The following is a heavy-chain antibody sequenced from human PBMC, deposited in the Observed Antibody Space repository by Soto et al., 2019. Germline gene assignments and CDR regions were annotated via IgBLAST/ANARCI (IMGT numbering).Heavy chain of an antibody. J-gene: IGHJ4*02. CDR1: GGSISSSSYY. D-gene: IGHD3-22*01. CDR3: ATTVYYYDTSGLY. CDR2: IYYSGST. Sequence: PSETLSLTCTVSGGSISSSSYYWGWIRQPPGKGLEWIGSIYYSGSTYYNPSLKSRVTISVDTSKNSLYLQMNSLRDEDTAVYYCATTVYYYDTSGLYWGQGTLVTVSS. V-gene: IGHV4-39*01.